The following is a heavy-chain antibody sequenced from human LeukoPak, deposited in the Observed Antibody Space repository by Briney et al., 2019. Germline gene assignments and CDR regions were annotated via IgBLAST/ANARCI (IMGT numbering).Heavy chain of an antibody. CDR2: INPNSGGT. D-gene: IGHD3-22*01. V-gene: IGHV1-2*02. CDR1: GYTFTGYY. Sequence: ASVKVSCKASGYTFTGYYMHWVRQAPGQGLEWMGWINPNSGGTNYAQKFQGRVTMTRDTSISTAYMELSRLRSDDTAVYYCARTRNYGASMIVVVPAHWGQGTLVTVSS. J-gene: IGHJ4*02. CDR3: ARTRNYGASMIVVVPAH.